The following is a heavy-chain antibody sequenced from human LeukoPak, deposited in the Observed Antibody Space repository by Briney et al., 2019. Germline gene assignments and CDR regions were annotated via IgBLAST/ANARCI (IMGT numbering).Heavy chain of an antibody. D-gene: IGHD2-2*02. CDR1: GYSFTSYW. Sequence: GESLKISRKGSGYSFTSYWIGWVRQMPGKGLEWMGIIYPGDSDTRYSPSFQGQVTISADKSISTAYLQWSSLKASDTAMYYCARVVVPAAITGIWFDPWGQGTLVTVSS. CDR3: ARVVVPAAITGIWFDP. J-gene: IGHJ5*02. V-gene: IGHV5-51*01. CDR2: IYPGDSDT.